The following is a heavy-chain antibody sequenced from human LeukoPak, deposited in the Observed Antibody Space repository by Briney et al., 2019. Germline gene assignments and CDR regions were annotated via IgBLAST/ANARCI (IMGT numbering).Heavy chain of an antibody. D-gene: IGHD3-3*01. CDR3: ARDLGPYYDFWSGYYSPLNWFDP. V-gene: IGHV3-33*01. CDR1: GFIFSNYG. J-gene: IGHJ5*02. Sequence: GGSLRLSCATSGFIFSNYGFHWVRQAPGKGLEWVAVIWYDGSNQHCTDSVKGRFTISRDNAKNSLYLQMNSLRAEDTALYHCARDLGPYYDFWSGYYSPLNWFDPWGQGTLVTVSS. CDR2: IWYDGSNQ.